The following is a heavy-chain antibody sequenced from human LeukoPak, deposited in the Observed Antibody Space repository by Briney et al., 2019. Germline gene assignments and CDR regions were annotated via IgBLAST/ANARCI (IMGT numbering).Heavy chain of an antibody. J-gene: IGHJ6*03. CDR1: GYTFTGYN. D-gene: IGHD3-3*01. Sequence: ASVKLSCTASGYTFTGYNMHWLRQAPGQGLGWMGWINPNSGGTNYAQKFQGRVTMTRDTAISTTYKELSTLRPDDTAVYYYARAGYYGFWSGYQGEDSYYYLDVWGKGTTVTVSS. V-gene: IGHV1-2*02. CDR3: ARAGYYGFWSGYQGEDSYYYLDV. CDR2: INPNSGGT.